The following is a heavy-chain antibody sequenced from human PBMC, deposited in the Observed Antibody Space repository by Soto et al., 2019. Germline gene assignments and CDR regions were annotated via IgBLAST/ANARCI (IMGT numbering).Heavy chain of an antibody. V-gene: IGHV4-59*01. D-gene: IGHD3-16*02. Sequence: SETLSLTCTVSGGSISSYYWSWIRQPPGKGLEWIGYIYYNGSTNYNPSLKSRVTISVDTSKNQFSLKLSSVTAADTAVYYCARAQYRGPYDFDYWGQGTLVTVSS. CDR3: ARAQYRGPYDFDY. CDR1: GGSISSYY. J-gene: IGHJ4*02. CDR2: IYYNGST.